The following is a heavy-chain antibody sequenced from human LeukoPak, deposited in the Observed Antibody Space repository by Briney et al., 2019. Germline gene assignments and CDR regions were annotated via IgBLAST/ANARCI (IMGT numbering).Heavy chain of an antibody. CDR1: GGTFSRYA. J-gene: IGHJ2*01. D-gene: IGHD5-24*01. CDR2: IIPIFGTA. CDR3: ARSGEMATAHWFFDL. Sequence: SVKVSCKASGGTFSRYAISWVRQAPGQGLECMGGIIPIFGTANYAQNFQGRVTITADESTTTAYLELSGLRSEDTAVYYCARSGEMATAHWFFDLWGRGTLVTVSS. V-gene: IGHV1-69*13.